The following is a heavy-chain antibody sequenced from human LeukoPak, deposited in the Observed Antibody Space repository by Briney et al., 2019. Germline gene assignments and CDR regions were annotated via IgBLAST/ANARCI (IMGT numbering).Heavy chain of an antibody. D-gene: IGHD3-10*01. V-gene: IGHV3-23*01. CDR2: ISGSGGST. CDR1: GFTFSSYA. CDR3: AKDTDYYGSGSYSDP. J-gene: IGHJ5*02. Sequence: PGGPLRLSCAASGFTFSSYAMSWVRQAPGKGLEWVSAISGSGGSTYYADSVKGRSTISRDNSKNTLCLQMNSLRAEDTAVYYCAKDTDYYGSGSYSDPWGQGTLVTVSS.